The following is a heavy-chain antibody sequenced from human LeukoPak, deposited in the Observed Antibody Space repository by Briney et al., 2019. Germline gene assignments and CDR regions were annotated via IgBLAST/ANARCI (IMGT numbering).Heavy chain of an antibody. CDR3: ARVVAMTIDY. D-gene: IGHD5-12*01. CDR2: ISSSGSTI. Sequence: PGGSLRLSCAASGFTFSSYEMNWVRQAPGKGLEWVSYISSSGSTIYYADSVKGRFTISRDNAKNSLYLQMNSLRAEDTAVYYCARVVAMTIDYWGQGTLVTVSP. J-gene: IGHJ4*02. V-gene: IGHV3-48*03. CDR1: GFTFSSYE.